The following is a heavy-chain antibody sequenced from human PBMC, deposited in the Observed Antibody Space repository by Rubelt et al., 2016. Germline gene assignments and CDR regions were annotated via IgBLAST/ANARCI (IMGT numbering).Heavy chain of an antibody. Sequence: GGGVVQPGRSLRLSCAASGFTFSSYGMHWVRQAPGKGLEWVAVIWYDGSNKYYADSVKGRFTISRDNSKNTLYLQMNSLRAEDTAVYYCARRPVGDGMDVWGQGTTVTVSS. CDR1: GFTFSSYG. V-gene: IGHV3-33*01. J-gene: IGHJ6*02. CDR3: ARRPVGDGMDV. CDR2: IWYDGSNK. D-gene: IGHD1-26*01.